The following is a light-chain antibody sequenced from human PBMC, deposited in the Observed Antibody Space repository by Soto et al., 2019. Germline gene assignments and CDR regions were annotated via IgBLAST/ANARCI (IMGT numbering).Light chain of an antibody. Sequence: EIVLTQSPGTLSLSPGERATLSCRASQSINNRYLAWYQQKPGQAPRLLIYAASSRATGIPDRFSGSGSGTDFTLTISRLEPEDFAVYYCQQFGSSPGLTFGPGTEVDIK. CDR3: QQFGSSPGLT. CDR2: AAS. J-gene: IGKJ3*01. V-gene: IGKV3-20*01. CDR1: QSINNRY.